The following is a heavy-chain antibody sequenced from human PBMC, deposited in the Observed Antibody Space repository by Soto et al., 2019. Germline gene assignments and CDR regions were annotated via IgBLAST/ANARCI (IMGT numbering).Heavy chain of an antibody. D-gene: IGHD2-15*01. CDR2: ISGSGGST. V-gene: IGHV3-23*01. Sequence: GGSLRLSCAASGFTFSSYAMSWVRQAPGKGLEWVSAISGSGGSTYYADSVKGRFTISRDNSKNTLYLQMSSLRAEDTAVYYCARRLGYCSGGSCYEYLDYWGQGTLVTVSS. CDR3: ARRLGYCSGGSCYEYLDY. CDR1: GFTFSSYA. J-gene: IGHJ4*02.